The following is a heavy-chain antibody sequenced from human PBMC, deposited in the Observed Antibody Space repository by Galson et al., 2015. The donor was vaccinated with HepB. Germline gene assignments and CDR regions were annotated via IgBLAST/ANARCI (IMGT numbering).Heavy chain of an antibody. V-gene: IGHV1-69*01. D-gene: IGHD2-15*01. CDR3: ATPPLGYCSGGSCYHDAFDI. CDR2: IIPIFGTA. CDR1: GGTFSSYA. J-gene: IGHJ3*02. Sequence: SGGTFSSYAISWVRQAPGQGLEWMGGIIPIFGTANYAQKFQGRVTITADESTSTAYMELSSLRSEDTAVYYCATPPLGYCSGGSCYHDAFDIWGQGTMVTVSS.